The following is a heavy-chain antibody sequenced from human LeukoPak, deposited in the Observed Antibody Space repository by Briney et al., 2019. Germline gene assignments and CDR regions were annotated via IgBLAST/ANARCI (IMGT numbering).Heavy chain of an antibody. D-gene: IGHD1-26*01. Sequence: SETLSLTCTVSGGSISSSSYYWGWIRQPPGKGLEWIGSIYYSGSTYYNPSLKSRLTLSVDRSKNQFSLRLNSVTAADTAVYYCARRRYSGSSQHFDYWGQGTLVTVSS. V-gene: IGHV4-39*07. CDR3: ARRRYSGSSQHFDY. CDR2: IYYSGST. J-gene: IGHJ4*02. CDR1: GGSISSSSYY.